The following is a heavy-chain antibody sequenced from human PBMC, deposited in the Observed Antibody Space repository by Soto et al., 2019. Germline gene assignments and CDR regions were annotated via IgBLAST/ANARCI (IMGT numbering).Heavy chain of an antibody. V-gene: IGHV3-30*03. J-gene: IGHJ6*02. CDR2: ISYDGSNK. CDR1: GFTFSSHG. D-gene: IGHD6-13*01. Sequence: GGSLRLSCAASGFTFSSHGMHWVRQAPGKGLEWVALISYDGSNKYYADSVKGRFTISRDNSKNTLYLQMNSLRAEDTAVYYCVISAAAAGRDYYYYGMDVWGQGTTVTVSS. CDR3: VISAAAAGRDYYYYGMDV.